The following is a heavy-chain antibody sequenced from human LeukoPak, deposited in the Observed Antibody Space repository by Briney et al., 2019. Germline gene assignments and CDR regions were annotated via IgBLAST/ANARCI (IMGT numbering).Heavy chain of an antibody. CDR2: ISWNSGNI. CDR3: AKDISSGSYSGGFDS. V-gene: IGHV3-9*03. J-gene: IGHJ3*02. Sequence: GGSLRLSCAASGFTFDDYAMHWVRQAPGKGLEWVSGISWNSGNIGYADSVKGRFTISRDNAKNSLYLQMNSLRAEDMALYYCAKDISSGSYSGGFDSWGQGTMVTVS. CDR1: GFTFDDYA. D-gene: IGHD1-26*01.